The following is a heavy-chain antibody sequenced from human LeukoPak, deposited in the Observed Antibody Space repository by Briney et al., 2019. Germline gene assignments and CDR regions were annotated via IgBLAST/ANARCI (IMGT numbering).Heavy chain of an antibody. CDR3: ARVSGTTVTTFFDY. CDR2: IYYSGST. D-gene: IGHD4-11*01. Sequence: SETLSLTCTVSGGPISSYYWSWIRQPPGKGLEWIGYIYYSGSTNYNPSLKSRVTISIDTSKDQFSLRLSSVTAADTAVYYCARVSGTTVTTFFDYWGQGTLVTVSS. V-gene: IGHV4-59*01. CDR1: GGPISSYY. J-gene: IGHJ4*02.